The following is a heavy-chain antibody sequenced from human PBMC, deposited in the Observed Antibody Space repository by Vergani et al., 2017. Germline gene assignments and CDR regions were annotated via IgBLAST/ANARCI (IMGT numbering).Heavy chain of an antibody. Sequence: QVQLVQSGAEVKKPGASVKVSCKASGYTFTSYYMHWVRQAPGQGLEWMGGIIPIFGTANYAQKFQGRVTITADESTSTAYMELSSLRSEDTAVYYCARGGSSWYETDAFDIWGQGTMVTVSS. CDR1: GYTFTSYY. V-gene: IGHV1-69*01. CDR3: ARGGSSWYETDAFDI. CDR2: IIPIFGTA. D-gene: IGHD6-13*01. J-gene: IGHJ3*02.